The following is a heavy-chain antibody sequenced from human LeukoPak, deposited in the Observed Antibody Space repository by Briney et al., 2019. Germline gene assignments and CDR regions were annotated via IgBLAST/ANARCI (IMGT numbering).Heavy chain of an antibody. V-gene: IGHV3-33*01. CDR3: ARDESSGSLHFDY. CDR1: GFXFSNFG. D-gene: IGHD3-10*01. J-gene: IGHJ4*02. CDR2: IWFDGSNK. Sequence: GGSLRLSCEAPGFXFSNFGIHWVRQAPGKGLEWVAVIWFDGSNKYYADSVKGRFTISRDNSKNTLYLQMDSLRAEDTALYYCARDESSGSLHFDYWGQGTLVTVSS.